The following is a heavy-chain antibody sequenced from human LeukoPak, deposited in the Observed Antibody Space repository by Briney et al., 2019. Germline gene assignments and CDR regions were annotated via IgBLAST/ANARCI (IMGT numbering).Heavy chain of an antibody. D-gene: IGHD3-10*01. CDR2: INHSGST. Sequence: PSETLSLTCAVYGGSFSGYYWSWIRQPPGKGLEWIGEINHSGSTNYNPSLKSRVTISVDTSKNQFSLKLSSVTAADTAVYYCARRLWFGGYYFDCWGQGTLVTVSS. CDR1: GGSFSGYY. CDR3: ARRLWFGGYYFDC. J-gene: IGHJ4*02. V-gene: IGHV4-34*01.